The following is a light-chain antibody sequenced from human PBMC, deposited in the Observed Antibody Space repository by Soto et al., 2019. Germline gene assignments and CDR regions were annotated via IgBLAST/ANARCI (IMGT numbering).Light chain of an antibody. Sequence: IVMTQSPLSLPVTPGEPASISCRPSESLLHSNGYYYLDWYLQKPGQSPRLLISLAFNRASGVPDRFSGSGSGTYCRLKINRVEADDVGVYYCMQALQTPHTFGQGTKLEIK. V-gene: IGKV2-28*01. J-gene: IGKJ2*01. CDR3: MQALQTPHT. CDR2: LAF. CDR1: ESLLHSNGYYY.